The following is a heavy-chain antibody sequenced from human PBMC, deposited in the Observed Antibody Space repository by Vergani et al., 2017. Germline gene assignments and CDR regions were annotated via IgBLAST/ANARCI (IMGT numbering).Heavy chain of an antibody. CDR1: GGSISSGSYY. CDR2: IYTSGST. J-gene: IGHJ6*03. V-gene: IGHV4-61*02. CDR3: ARDSTGYCSSTSCYSYYYYYMDV. Sequence: QVQLQESGPGLVKPSQTLSLTCTVSGGSISSGSYYWSWLRQPAGKGLEWIGRIYTSGSTTYNPSLKSRVTMSVDTSKNQSSLKLSSVTAADTAVYYCARDSTGYCSSTSCYSYYYYYMDVWGKGTTVTVSS. D-gene: IGHD2-2*02.